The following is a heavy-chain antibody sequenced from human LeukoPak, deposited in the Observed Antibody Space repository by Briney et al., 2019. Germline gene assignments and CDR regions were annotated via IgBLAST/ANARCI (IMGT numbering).Heavy chain of an antibody. J-gene: IGHJ4*02. CDR1: GYSISSGYY. CDR3: ARGGNRYYFDY. CDR2: IYHSGST. Sequence: SETLSLTCTVSGYSISSGYYWGWIRQPPGKGLEWIGSIYHSGSTYYNPSLKSRVTISVDTSKNQFSLKLSSVTAADTAVYYCARGGNRYYFDYWGQGTLVTVSS. V-gene: IGHV4-38-2*02.